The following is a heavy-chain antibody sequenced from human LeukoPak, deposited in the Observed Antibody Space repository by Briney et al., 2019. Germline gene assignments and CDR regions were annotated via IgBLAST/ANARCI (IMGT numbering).Heavy chain of an antibody. Sequence: SETLSLTCAVYGGSFSGYYWSWIRQPPGKGLEWIGYIYYSGSTNYNPSLKSRVTISVDTSKNQFSLKLSSVTAADTAVYYCAREQGGGGFDYWGQGTLVTVSS. D-gene: IGHD3-16*01. CDR3: AREQGGGGFDY. CDR1: GGSFSGYY. V-gene: IGHV4-59*01. CDR2: IYYSGST. J-gene: IGHJ4*02.